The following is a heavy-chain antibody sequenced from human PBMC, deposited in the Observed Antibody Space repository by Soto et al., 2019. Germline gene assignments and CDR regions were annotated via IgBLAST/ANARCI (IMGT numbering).Heavy chain of an antibody. CDR2: IWYDGSNK. CDR1: GFTFSSYG. D-gene: IGHD3-3*01. Sequence: QVQLVESGGGVVQPGRSLRLSCAASGFTFSSYGMHWVRQAPGKGLEWVAVIWYDGSNKYYADSVKGRFTISRDNSKNTLYMQRNSLTAKDTAVYYCARGAIFGGRIRGFDYWCQGTLLTVSS. CDR3: ARGAIFGGRIRGFDY. J-gene: IGHJ4*02. V-gene: IGHV3-33*01.